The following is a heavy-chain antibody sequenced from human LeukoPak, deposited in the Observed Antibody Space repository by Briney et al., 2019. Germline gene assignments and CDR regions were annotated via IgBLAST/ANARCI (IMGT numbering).Heavy chain of an antibody. J-gene: IGHJ6*03. CDR2: IKQDGSEK. D-gene: IGHD3-3*01. V-gene: IGHV3-7*01. CDR3: ARDLEWLGYMDV. Sequence: PGGSLRLSCAASGFTFSSCWMSWVRQAPGKGLEWVANIKQDGSEKYYVDSVKGRFTISRDNAKNSLYLQMNSLRAEDTAVYYCARDLEWLGYMDVWGKGTTVTVSS. CDR1: GFTFSSCW.